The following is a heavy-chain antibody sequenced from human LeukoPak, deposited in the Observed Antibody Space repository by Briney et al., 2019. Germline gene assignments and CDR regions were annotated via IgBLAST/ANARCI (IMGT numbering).Heavy chain of an antibody. Sequence: GGSLRLSCVASGFTFSNYWMHWVRQAPGKGLVWVSRINTDGSSTTYADSVKGRFTISRDNAKNTLYLQMNSLRAEDTAVYYCARAYYYAMDVWGQGTTVTVSS. CDR3: ARAYYYAMDV. CDR1: GFTFSNYW. V-gene: IGHV3-74*01. CDR2: INTDGSST. J-gene: IGHJ6*02.